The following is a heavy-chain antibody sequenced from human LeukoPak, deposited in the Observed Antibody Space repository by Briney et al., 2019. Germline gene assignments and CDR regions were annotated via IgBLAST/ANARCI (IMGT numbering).Heavy chain of an antibody. CDR2: ISGSGGST. J-gene: IGHJ4*02. V-gene: IGHV3-23*01. CDR1: GFTFSSNA. Sequence: GGSLRLSCAASGFTFSSNAMSWVRGAPGKGLKWVSAISGSGGSTYYADSVKGRFTISRDNSQNTLYLQMNSLRAEDTAVYYCAKSRGVRGVFDYWGQGTLVTVSS. CDR3: AKSRGVRGVFDY. D-gene: IGHD3-10*01.